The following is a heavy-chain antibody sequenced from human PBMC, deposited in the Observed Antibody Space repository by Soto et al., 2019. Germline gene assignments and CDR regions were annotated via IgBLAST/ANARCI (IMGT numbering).Heavy chain of an antibody. Sequence: ASVKVSCKASGYTFSNYHIHWVRQAPGQGLEWMGVITPSGVSTTYAQNFQGRVTMTRDTSTSTVYMELSSLRFDDTAVYYCARLGTTYYYGMDVWGQGTTVTVSS. CDR2: ITPSGVST. CDR3: ARLGTTYYYGMDV. D-gene: IGHD7-27*01. V-gene: IGHV1-46*01. CDR1: GYTFSNYH. J-gene: IGHJ6*02.